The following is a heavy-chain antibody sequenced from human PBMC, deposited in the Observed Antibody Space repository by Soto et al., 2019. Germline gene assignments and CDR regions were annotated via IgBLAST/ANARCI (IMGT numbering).Heavy chain of an antibody. J-gene: IGHJ6*02. CDR3: ARSWSRSSRRMDV. CDR2: ISSSGSTI. CDR1: GFTVSSNY. D-gene: IGHD6-6*01. V-gene: IGHV3-11*01. Sequence: GGSLRLSCAASGFTVSSNYMSWVRQAPGKGLEWVSYISSSGSTIYYADSVKGRFTISRDNVKNSLYLQMNSLRAEDTAVYYCARSWSRSSRRMDVWGQGTTVTVSS.